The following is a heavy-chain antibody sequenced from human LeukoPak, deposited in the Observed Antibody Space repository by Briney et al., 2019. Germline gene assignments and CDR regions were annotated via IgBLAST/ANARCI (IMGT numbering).Heavy chain of an antibody. Sequence: PGRSLRHSCAASGFTFSSYAMHWVRQAPGKGLEWVSSISSSSSYIYYADSVKGRFTISRDNAKNSLYLQMNSLRAEDTAVYYCASFSATRVRWFDPWGQGTLVTVSS. J-gene: IGHJ5*02. CDR3: ASFSATRVRWFDP. CDR1: GFTFSSYA. CDR2: ISSSSSYI. V-gene: IGHV3-21*01. D-gene: IGHD2-15*01.